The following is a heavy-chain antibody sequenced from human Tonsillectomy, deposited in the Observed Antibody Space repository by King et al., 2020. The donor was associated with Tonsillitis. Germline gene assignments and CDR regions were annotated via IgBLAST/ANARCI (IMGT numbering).Heavy chain of an antibody. V-gene: IGHV4-31*03. CDR3: GRYEGGVFDP. J-gene: IGHJ5*02. Sequence: QMQLQESGPGLVKPSQTLSLTCTVSGGSMSGGAYYWSCIRKHPGKGLEWIGYISYSGDSYYNPSLKSRLTISIDTSKNKFSLKLSSVPAADTAVYYCGRYEGGVFDPWGQGTLVTVSS. D-gene: IGHD2-15*01. CDR2: ISYSGDS. CDR1: GGSMSGGAYY.